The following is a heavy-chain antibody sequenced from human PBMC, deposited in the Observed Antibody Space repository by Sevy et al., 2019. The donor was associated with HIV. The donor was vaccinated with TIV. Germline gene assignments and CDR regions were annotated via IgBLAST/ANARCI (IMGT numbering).Heavy chain of an antibody. Sequence: GGSLRLSCAASGFTFSSYSMNWVRQAPGKGLEWVSSISSSSSYIYYADSVKGRFTISRDNAKNSLYLQMNSLRAEDTPVYYCARDLALWFGELIAGTYYYYGMDVWGQGTTVTVSS. CDR2: ISSSSSYI. V-gene: IGHV3-21*01. CDR3: ARDLALWFGELIAGTYYYYGMDV. J-gene: IGHJ6*02. D-gene: IGHD3-10*01. CDR1: GFTFSSYS.